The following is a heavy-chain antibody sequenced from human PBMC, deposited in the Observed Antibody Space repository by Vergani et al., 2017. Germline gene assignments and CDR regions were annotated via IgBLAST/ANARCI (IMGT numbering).Heavy chain of an antibody. CDR1: EFNFRDFY. V-gene: IGHV3-11*04. Sequence: QVQLVESGGGLVKPEGSLRLSCVASEFNFRDFYMNWFRQSPGRGLEWVSYISGDGTTTHYADSVKGRFTISRDNAKNSLFLQMSSLKVEDTGVYYCAREMSNEGFDYWGQGTRVTVS. D-gene: IGHD4-11*01. J-gene: IGHJ4*02. CDR3: AREMSNEGFDY. CDR2: ISGDGTTT.